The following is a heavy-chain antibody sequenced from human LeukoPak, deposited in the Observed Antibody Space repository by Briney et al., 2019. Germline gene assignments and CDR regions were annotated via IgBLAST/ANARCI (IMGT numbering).Heavy chain of an antibody. CDR1: GGSFSGYY. V-gene: IGHV4-59*08. CDR2: IYYSGST. CDR3: ARNRHYGDYGYFDY. J-gene: IGHJ4*02. D-gene: IGHD4-17*01. Sequence: NPSETLSLTCAVYGGSFSGYYWSWIRQPPGKGLEWIGYIYYSGSTNYNPSLKSRVTISVDTSKNQFSLKLSSVTAADTAVYYCARNRHYGDYGYFDYWGQGTLVTVSS.